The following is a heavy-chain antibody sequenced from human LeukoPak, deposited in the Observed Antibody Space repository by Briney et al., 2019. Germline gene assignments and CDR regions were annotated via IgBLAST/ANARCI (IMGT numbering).Heavy chain of an antibody. CDR2: IYPGDSIT. Sequence: GESLKISCKGSGYSFTNYWIHWVRQMPGKGLEWMGVIYPGDSITTYSPSFEGQVSFSVDKSISTAYLQWSSLEASDTAMYFCARRGPRDDLWGGYRAFDIWGQGTTVTVSS. D-gene: IGHD3-3*01. J-gene: IGHJ3*02. CDR3: ARRGPRDDLWGGYRAFDI. CDR1: GYSFTNYW. V-gene: IGHV5-51*01.